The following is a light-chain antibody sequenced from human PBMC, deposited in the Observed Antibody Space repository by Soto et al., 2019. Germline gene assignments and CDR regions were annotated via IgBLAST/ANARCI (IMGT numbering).Light chain of an antibody. V-gene: IGLV2-14*03. CDR1: STDVDGYDY. CDR2: DVN. J-gene: IGLJ1*01. Sequence: QSALTQPASVSGSPGQSITISCTGASTDVDGYDYVSWYQQHPGQAPKLMIYDVNNRPSGVSYRFSGSKSGDTASLIISGLQAEDDADYYCSSYTSSAPFYVFGTGTKLTVL. CDR3: SSYTSSAPFYV.